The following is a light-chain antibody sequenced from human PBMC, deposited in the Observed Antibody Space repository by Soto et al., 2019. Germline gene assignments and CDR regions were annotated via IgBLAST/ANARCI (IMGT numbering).Light chain of an antibody. CDR3: LQHNTYPWT. J-gene: IGKJ1*01. Sequence: EIVLTQSPATLSLSPGERATLSCRASQSVSSYLAWYQQKPGQAPRLLIYDASNRATGIPARFSGSGSGTEFTLTISGLQPEDFATYYCLQHNTYPWTFGQGTKVEIK. V-gene: IGKV3-11*01. CDR2: DAS. CDR1: QSVSSY.